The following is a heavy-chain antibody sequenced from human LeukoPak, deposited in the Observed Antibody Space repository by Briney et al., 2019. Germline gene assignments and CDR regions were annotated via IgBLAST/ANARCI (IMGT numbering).Heavy chain of an antibody. Sequence: GGSLRLSCAASGFTFSSYSMNWVRQAPGKGLEWVSSIGSSSSYIYYADSVKGRFTISRDNAKNSLYLQMNSLRAEDTAVYYCARDVTNIVATDYWGQGTLVTVSS. D-gene: IGHD5-12*01. V-gene: IGHV3-21*01. CDR1: GFTFSSYS. J-gene: IGHJ4*02. CDR2: IGSSSSYI. CDR3: ARDVTNIVATDY.